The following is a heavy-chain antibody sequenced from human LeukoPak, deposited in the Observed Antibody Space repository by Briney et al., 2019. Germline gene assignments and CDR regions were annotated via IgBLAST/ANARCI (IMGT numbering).Heavy chain of an antibody. V-gene: IGHV4-34*01. CDR1: GGSFSGYY. CDR3: AREGGWYRDY. J-gene: IGHJ4*02. CDR2: INHSGST. D-gene: IGHD6-19*01. Sequence: SETLSLTCAVYGGSFSGYYWSWIRKPPGKGLEWIGEINHSGSTNYNPSLKSRVTISVDTSKNQFSLKLSSVTAADTAVYHCAREGGWYRDYWGQGTLVTVSS.